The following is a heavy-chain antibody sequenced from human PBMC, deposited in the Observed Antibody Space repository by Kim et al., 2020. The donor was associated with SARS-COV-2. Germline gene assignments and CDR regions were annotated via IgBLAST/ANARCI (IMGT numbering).Heavy chain of an antibody. J-gene: IGHJ5*02. CDR1: GGTFSSYA. CDR2: IIPIFCTA. Sequence: SVKVSCKASGGTFSSYAISWVRQAPGQGLEWMGGIIPIFCTANYAQKFQGRVTITADESTSTAYMELSSLRSEDTAGYYCARDLGVSGWFDPWGQGTLVTVSS. CDR3: ARDLGVSGWFDP. V-gene: IGHV1-69*13. D-gene: IGHD3-3*01.